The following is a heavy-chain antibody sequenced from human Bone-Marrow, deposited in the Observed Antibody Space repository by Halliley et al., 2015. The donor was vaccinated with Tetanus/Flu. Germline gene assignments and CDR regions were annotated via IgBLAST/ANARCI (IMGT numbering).Heavy chain of an antibody. J-gene: IGHJ6*02. Sequence: GLEWVASIKQDGSDKYYADSAKGRFTISRDNAKNSLYLQLGSLRDEDTAVYYCARVNTGMDAWGQGTTVTVS. CDR3: ARVNTGMDA. V-gene: IGHV3-7*04. CDR2: IKQDGSDK.